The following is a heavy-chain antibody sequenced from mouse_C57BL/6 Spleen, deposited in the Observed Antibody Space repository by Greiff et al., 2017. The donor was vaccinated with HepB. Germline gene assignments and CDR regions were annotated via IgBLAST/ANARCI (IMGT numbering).Heavy chain of an antibody. Sequence: LQESGPELVKPGASVKISCKASGYAFSSSWMNWVKQRPGKGLEWIGRIYPGDGDTNYNGKFKGKATLTADKSSSTAYMQLSSLTSEDSAVYFCARDGPYYAMDYWGQGTSVTVSS. CDR1: GYAFSSSW. J-gene: IGHJ4*01. CDR3: ARDGPYYAMDY. CDR2: IYPGDGDT. D-gene: IGHD2-3*01. V-gene: IGHV1-82*01.